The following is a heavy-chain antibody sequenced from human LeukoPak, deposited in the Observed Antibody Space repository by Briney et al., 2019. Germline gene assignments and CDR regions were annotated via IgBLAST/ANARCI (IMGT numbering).Heavy chain of an antibody. Sequence: GGSLRLSCAASGITLSDHYMDWVRQVPGKGLEWVGRSRNKVNGYSTEYPASVKGRFTISRDDSNNSLYLQMNSLKTEDTAVYFCARSRYGSVRHFDNWGQGTLVTVSS. V-gene: IGHV3-72*01. CDR3: ARSRYGSVRHFDN. CDR2: SRNKVNGYST. CDR1: GITLSDHY. D-gene: IGHD6-19*01. J-gene: IGHJ4*02.